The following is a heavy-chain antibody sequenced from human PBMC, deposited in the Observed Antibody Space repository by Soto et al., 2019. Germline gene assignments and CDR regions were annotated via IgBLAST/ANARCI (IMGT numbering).Heavy chain of an antibody. CDR3: ARQPPPTYYYGSGSQTYYYYYGMDV. CDR2: IDPSDSYT. D-gene: IGHD3-10*01. J-gene: IGHJ6*02. V-gene: IGHV5-10-1*01. Sequence: PGESLKISCKGSGYSFTSYWISWVRQMPGKGLEWMGRIDPSDSYTNYSPSFQGHVTTSADKSISTAYLQWSSLKASDTAMYYCARQPPPTYYYGSGSQTYYYYYGMDVWGQGTTVTVSS. CDR1: GYSFTSYW.